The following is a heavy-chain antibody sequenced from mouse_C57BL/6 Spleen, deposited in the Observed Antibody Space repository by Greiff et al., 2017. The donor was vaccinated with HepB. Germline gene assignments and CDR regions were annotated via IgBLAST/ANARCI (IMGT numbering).Heavy chain of an antibody. Sequence: VQLQQPGAELVRPGSSVKLSCKASGYTFTSYWMHWVKQRPIQGLEWIGNIDPSDSETHYNQKFKDKATLTVDKSSSTAYMQLSSLTSEDSAVYYCARLAQASYAMDYWGQGTSVTVSS. V-gene: IGHV1-52*01. CDR2: IDPSDSET. D-gene: IGHD3-2*02. CDR1: GYTFTSYW. CDR3: ARLAQASYAMDY. J-gene: IGHJ4*01.